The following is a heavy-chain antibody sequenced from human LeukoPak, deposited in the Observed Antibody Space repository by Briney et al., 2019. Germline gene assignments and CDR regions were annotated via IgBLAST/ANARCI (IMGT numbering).Heavy chain of an antibody. D-gene: IGHD3-10*01. Sequence: SVKVSCKASGYTFTGYYMHWVRQAPGQGLEWMGGIIPIFGTANYAQKFQGRVTITADESASTAYMELSSLGSEDTAVYYCARCHLGEVGEFASFDYWGQGTLVTVSS. J-gene: IGHJ4*02. CDR2: IIPIFGTA. V-gene: IGHV1-69*13. CDR1: GYTFTGYY. CDR3: ARCHLGEVGEFASFDY.